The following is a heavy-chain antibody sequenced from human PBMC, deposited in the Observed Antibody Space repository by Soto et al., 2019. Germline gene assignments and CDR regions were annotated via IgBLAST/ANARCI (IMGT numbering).Heavy chain of an antibody. CDR2: LIPTLGVP. CDR1: GGSFSSYT. V-gene: IGHV1-69*02. J-gene: IGHJ5*02. Sequence: QVQLVQSGAEVKYPGSSVKVSCKASGGSFSSYTLSWVRQAPGQGLEWMGRLIPTLGVPNYAHKFQDRVKTAAAELTRTAHTGPSSLTPDETAVYYCDNGSSIRGRPAKESWGQGNLVNVHS. CDR3: DNGSSIRGRPAKES. D-gene: IGHD2-2*01.